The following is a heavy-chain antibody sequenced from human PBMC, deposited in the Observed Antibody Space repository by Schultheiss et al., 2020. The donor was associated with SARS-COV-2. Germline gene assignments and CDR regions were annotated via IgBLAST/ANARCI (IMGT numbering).Heavy chain of an antibody. V-gene: IGHV3-33*01. J-gene: IGHJ6*02. CDR3: ARDGDSSGWSPVYYYYGMDV. CDR1: GFNFNRFG. D-gene: IGHD6-19*01. Sequence: GGSLRLSCAASGFNFNRFGTHWVRQAPGKGLEWVAAIWYDGSNKEYADSVRGRFTISRDLSKNTVYLEMNSLRVEDTAMYYCARDGDSSGWSPVYYYYGMDVWGQGTTVTVSS. CDR2: IWYDGSNK.